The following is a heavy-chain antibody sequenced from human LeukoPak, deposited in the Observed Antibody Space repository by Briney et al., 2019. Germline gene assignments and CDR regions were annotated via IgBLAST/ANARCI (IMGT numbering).Heavy chain of an antibody. D-gene: IGHD2-15*01. CDR2: IIPIFGTA. V-gene: IGHV1-69*05. J-gene: IGHJ4*02. CDR1: GGTFSSYA. Sequence: KVSCKASGGTFSSYAISWVRQAPGQGLEWMGGIIPIFGTANYAQKFQGRVTITTDESTSTAYMELSSLRSEDTAVYYCAREGCSGGSCHRFDYWRQGTLVTVSS. CDR3: AREGCSGGSCHRFDY.